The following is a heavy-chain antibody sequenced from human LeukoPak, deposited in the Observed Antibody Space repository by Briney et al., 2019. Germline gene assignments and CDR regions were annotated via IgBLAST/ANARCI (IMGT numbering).Heavy chain of an antibody. CDR2: IIGSGDST. CDR1: GFTFSSYA. D-gene: IGHD6-6*01. V-gene: IGHV3-23*02. CDR3: AKGHFASSSFFDY. J-gene: IGHJ4*02. Sequence: GGSLRLSCGASGFTFSSYAISWVRQAPGKGLEWVSDIIGSGDSTFYRDSVKGRFTISRDNSKNTLYLQMNSLRVEDTALYYCAKGHFASSSFFDYWGPGTLVTVSS.